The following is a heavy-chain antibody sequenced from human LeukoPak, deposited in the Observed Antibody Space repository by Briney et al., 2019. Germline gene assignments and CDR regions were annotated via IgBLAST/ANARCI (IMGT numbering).Heavy chain of an antibody. V-gene: IGHV3-23*01. CDR3: ARGGIQLDY. J-gene: IGHJ4*02. Sequence: GGSLGLSCAASGFTFSIYGMSWVRQAPGKGLEWVSAISGSDGSTSYADSVKGRFTISRDNAKNTLYLQMNSLRAEDTAVYYCARGGIQLDYWGQGTLVTVSS. D-gene: IGHD5-18*01. CDR1: GFTFSIYG. CDR2: ISGSDGST.